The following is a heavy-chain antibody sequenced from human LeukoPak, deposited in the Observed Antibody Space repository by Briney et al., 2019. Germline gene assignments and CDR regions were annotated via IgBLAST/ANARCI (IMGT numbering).Heavy chain of an antibody. V-gene: IGHV1-2*02. CDR1: GYTFTGYY. D-gene: IGHD4-11*01. Sequence: GASVKVSCKASGYTFTGYYMQWVRQAPGQGLEWMGWINPNSGGTNYAQKFQGRVTMTRDTSISTAYMELSRLRSDDAAVYYCARDGYSNPYGMAVWGQGTTVTVSS. CDR2: INPNSGGT. J-gene: IGHJ6*02. CDR3: ARDGYSNPYGMAV.